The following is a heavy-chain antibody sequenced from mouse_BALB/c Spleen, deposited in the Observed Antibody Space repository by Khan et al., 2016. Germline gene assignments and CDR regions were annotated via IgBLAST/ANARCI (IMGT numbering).Heavy chain of an antibody. CDR1: GFTFSDYY. D-gene: IGHD1-1*01. CDR3: ARGGSSYAMDY. V-gene: IGHV5-4*02. CDR2: ISDGGSYT. Sequence: EVELVESGGGLVKPGGSLKLSCAASGFTFSDYYMYWVRQTPEKRLEWVATISDGGSYTYYPDSVKGRFTISRDNAKNNLYLQMSSLKSEDTAMYYCARGGSSYAMDYWGQGTSVTVSS. J-gene: IGHJ4*01.